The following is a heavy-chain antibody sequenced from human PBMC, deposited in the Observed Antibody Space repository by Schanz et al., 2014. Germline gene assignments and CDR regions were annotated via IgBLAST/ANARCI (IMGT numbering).Heavy chain of an antibody. Sequence: QVQLVQSGTEVKKPGASVKVSCKASGYTFTSYGVSWVRQAPGQGLEWMGRINPNSGDTNYAQKFQGRVTMTRDTSTSTAYMELSRLRSDDTAIYYCATCSGGTCHAKPVLDNWGQGTLVTVSS. J-gene: IGHJ4*02. V-gene: IGHV1-2*06. CDR2: INPNSGDT. D-gene: IGHD2-15*01. CDR1: GYTFTSYG. CDR3: ATCSGGTCHAKPVLDN.